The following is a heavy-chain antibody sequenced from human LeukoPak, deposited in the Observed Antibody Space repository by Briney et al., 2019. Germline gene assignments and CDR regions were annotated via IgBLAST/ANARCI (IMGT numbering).Heavy chain of an antibody. J-gene: IGHJ2*01. D-gene: IGHD5-18*01. CDR3: AKEGGSYGPGDWYFDL. CDR1: GFTFSSYA. V-gene: IGHV3-23*01. Sequence: GGSLRLSCAASGFTFSSYAMTWVRQAPGKGLEWVSAISGSGGRTYYTDSVKGRFTISRDNSKSTLYLQMNSLRAEDTAVYYCAKEGGSYGPGDWYFDLWGRGTLVTVSS. CDR2: ISGSGGRT.